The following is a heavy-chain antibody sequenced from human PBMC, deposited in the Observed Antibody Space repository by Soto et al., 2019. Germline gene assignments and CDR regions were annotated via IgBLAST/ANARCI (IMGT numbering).Heavy chain of an antibody. J-gene: IGHJ6*02. CDR1: GGTFSSYA. CDR2: IIPIFGTA. Sequence: QVQLVESGAEVKKPGSSVKVSSKASGGTFSSYAISWVRQAPGQGLEWMGGIIPIFGTADYAQKFQGRVAITADASTSTAYMELSSLRSEDTAVYYCASAWGPSYYYGMDVWGQGTTVTVSS. V-gene: IGHV1-69*12. CDR3: ASAWGPSYYYGMDV. D-gene: IGHD3-16*01.